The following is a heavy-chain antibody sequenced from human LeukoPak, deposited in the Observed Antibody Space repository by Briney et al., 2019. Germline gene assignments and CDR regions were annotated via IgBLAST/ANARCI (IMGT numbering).Heavy chain of an antibody. J-gene: IGHJ4*02. CDR1: GYTFTSHY. CDR2: IYPSGSRT. D-gene: IGHD2-15*01. V-gene: IGHV1-46*01. Sequence: GASVKVSCKTSGYTFTSHYMHWVRQASGQGPEWMGVIYPSGSRTVYAQNFQGRVSVTRDASTSTVYMELSSLISEDTAMYYCARELEAAAKNFDLWGQGTLVTVSS. CDR3: ARELEAAAKNFDL.